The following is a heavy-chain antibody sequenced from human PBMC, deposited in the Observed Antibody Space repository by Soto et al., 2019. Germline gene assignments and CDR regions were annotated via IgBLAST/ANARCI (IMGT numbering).Heavy chain of an antibody. V-gene: IGHV1-46*03. Sequence: ASVKVSCKASGYTFTSYYMHWVRQAPGQGLEWMGIINPSGGSTSYAQKFQGRVTMTRDTSTSTVYMELSSLRSEDTAVYYCARALLWFGGFKSYYFDYWGQGTLVTVSS. CDR2: INPSGGST. J-gene: IGHJ4*02. CDR3: ARALLWFGGFKSYYFDY. CDR1: GYTFTSYY. D-gene: IGHD3-10*01.